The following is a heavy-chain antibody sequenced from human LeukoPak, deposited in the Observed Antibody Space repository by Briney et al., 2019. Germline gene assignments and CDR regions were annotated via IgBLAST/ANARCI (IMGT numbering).Heavy chain of an antibody. Sequence: GGSLRLSCAASGFTFSSYWMHWVRQAPGKGLVWVSRINSDGSSTSYADSVKGRFTISRDNAKKTLYLQMNSLRAEDTAVYYCARDFRGYYGSGSLGGWGQGTLVTVSS. CDR3: ARDFRGYYGSGSLGG. J-gene: IGHJ4*02. CDR1: GFTFSSYW. D-gene: IGHD3-10*01. CDR2: INSDGSST. V-gene: IGHV3-74*01.